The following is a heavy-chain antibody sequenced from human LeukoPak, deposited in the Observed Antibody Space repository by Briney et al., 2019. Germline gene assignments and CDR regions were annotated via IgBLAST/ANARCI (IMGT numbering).Heavy chain of an antibody. D-gene: IGHD5-18*01. CDR2: INHSGST. J-gene: IGHJ4*02. CDR3: ARDDVRDTAMVLFDY. CDR1: GGSFSVYY. V-gene: IGHV4-34*01. Sequence: SETLSLTCAVYGGSFSVYYWSWIRQPPGKGLEWIGEINHSGSTNYNPSLKSRVTISVDTSKNQFSLKLSSVTAADTAVYYCARDDVRDTAMVLFDYWGQGTLVTVSS.